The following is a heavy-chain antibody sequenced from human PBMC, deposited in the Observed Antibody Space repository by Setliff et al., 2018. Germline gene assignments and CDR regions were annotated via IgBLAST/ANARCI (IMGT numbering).Heavy chain of an antibody. Sequence: GSLRLSCAASGFTFSNAWMSWVRQAPGKGLEWVGRIKSRTEGGTTDYAAPVKGRFTISRDDPGNTLYLQMSSLKTEDTAVYYCTRDSYGSYYYGMDVWGQGTTVTAP. CDR1: GFTFSNAW. J-gene: IGHJ6*02. D-gene: IGHD5-18*01. CDR3: TRDSYGSYYYGMDV. V-gene: IGHV3-15*01. CDR2: IKSRTEGGTT.